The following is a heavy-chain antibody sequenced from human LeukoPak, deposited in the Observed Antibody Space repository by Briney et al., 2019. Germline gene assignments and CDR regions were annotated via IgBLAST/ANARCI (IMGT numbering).Heavy chain of an antibody. Sequence: GASVKVSCKASGYTFTSYDINWVRQATGQGLEWMGWINPNSGGTNYAQKFQGRVTMTRDTSVSTAYMELSRLRSDDTAVYYCARALPTPLLWFGESSLGPGTDFDYWGQGTLVTVSS. V-gene: IGHV1-2*02. J-gene: IGHJ4*02. CDR2: INPNSGGT. D-gene: IGHD3-10*01. CDR3: ARALPTPLLWFGESSLGPGTDFDY. CDR1: GYTFTSYD.